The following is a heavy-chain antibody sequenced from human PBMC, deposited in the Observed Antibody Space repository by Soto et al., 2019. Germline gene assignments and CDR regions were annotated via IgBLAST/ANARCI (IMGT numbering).Heavy chain of an antibody. CDR1: GYTLTRYA. V-gene: IGHV1-18*04. CDR2: ISAYNGNT. D-gene: IGHD2-15*01. CDR3: ARADPLMKNPDELP. Sequence: ASVKVSCKASGYTLTRYAINWVRQAPGQGLEGMGWISAYNGNTKYAQSFQGRVTMTTDTSTSTAYMELRSLIPDDTAVYYCARADPLMKNPDELPWGQGTLVTFSS. J-gene: IGHJ4*02.